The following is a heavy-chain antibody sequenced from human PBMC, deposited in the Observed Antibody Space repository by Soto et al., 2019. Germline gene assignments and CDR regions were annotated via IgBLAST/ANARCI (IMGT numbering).Heavy chain of an antibody. J-gene: IGHJ4*02. Sequence: QLQLQESGPGLVKPSETLSLTCTVSGGSISSSSYYWGWIRQPPGKGLEWIGSIYYSGSTYYHPSLKSRVTISVDTSKHQFPLKLSSVTAADTAVYYCARHRYYYDSSGYYCPNYFDYWGQGTLVTVSS. V-gene: IGHV4-39*01. CDR3: ARHRYYYDSSGYYCPNYFDY. CDR1: GGSISSSSYY. D-gene: IGHD3-22*01. CDR2: IYYSGST.